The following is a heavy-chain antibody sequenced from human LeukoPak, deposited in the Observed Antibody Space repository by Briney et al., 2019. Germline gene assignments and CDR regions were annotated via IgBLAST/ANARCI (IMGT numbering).Heavy chain of an antibody. J-gene: IGHJ6*03. CDR3: ARDHGIAAAGYYYYMDV. CDR2: ISAYNGNT. CDR1: GYTFHSYG. D-gene: IGHD6-13*01. Sequence: ASVKVSCKASGYTFHSYGISWVRQAPGQGLEWMGWISAYNGNTNHAQKLQGRVTMTTHTPTSTAYMELRSLRSDDTAVYYCARDHGIAAAGYYYYMDVWGKGTTVTVSS. V-gene: IGHV1-18*01.